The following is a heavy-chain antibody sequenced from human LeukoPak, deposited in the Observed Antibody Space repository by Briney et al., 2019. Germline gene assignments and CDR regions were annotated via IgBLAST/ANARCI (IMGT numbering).Heavy chain of an antibody. V-gene: IGHV1-18*01. CDR2: ISAYNGNT. Sequence: ASVKVSCKASGYTFTSYGISWVRQAPGQGLEWMGWISAYNGNTNYAQKLQGRVTMTTDTSTSTAYMELRSLRAEDTAVYYCATSEDTMVRGVIMTYYFHYWGQGTLVTVSS. J-gene: IGHJ4*02. CDR1: GYTFTSYG. CDR3: ATSEDTMVRGVIMTYYFHY. D-gene: IGHD3-10*01.